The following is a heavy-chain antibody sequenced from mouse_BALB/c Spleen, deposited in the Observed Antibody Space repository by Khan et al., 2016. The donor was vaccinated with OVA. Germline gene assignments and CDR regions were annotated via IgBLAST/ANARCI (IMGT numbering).Heavy chain of an antibody. CDR3: ARREYLMAWFAY. CDR1: GFSLTNFG. V-gene: IGHV2-2*02. J-gene: IGHJ3*01. Sequence: QVQLKQSGPGLVPPSQSLSITCTVSGFSLTNFGVHWVRQSPGKGLEWLGVIWSGGSTDYNAAFKSRLSISKDNSKSQVFFKMNSLQANDTATYXCARREYLMAWFAYWGQGTLVTVSA. CDR2: IWSGGST.